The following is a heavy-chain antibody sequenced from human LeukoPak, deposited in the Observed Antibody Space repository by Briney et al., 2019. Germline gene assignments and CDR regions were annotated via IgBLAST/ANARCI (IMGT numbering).Heavy chain of an antibody. J-gene: IGHJ4*02. D-gene: IGHD3-10*01. CDR3: ATDPSDVLWFGESYFDY. CDR1: GYTLTSYY. V-gene: IGHV1-46*01. Sequence: GASVKVSCKASGYTLTSYYMHWVRQAPGQGLEWMGIINPSGGSTSYAQKFQGRVTMTRDTSTSTVYMELSSLRSEDTAVYYCATDPSDVLWFGESYFDYWGQGTLVTVSS. CDR2: INPSGGST.